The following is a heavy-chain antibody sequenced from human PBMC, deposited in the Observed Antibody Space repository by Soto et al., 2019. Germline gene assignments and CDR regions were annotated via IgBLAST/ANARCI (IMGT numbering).Heavy chain of an antibody. CDR1: GGSISSGSYY. CDR2: IYYSGST. V-gene: IGHV4-31*06. Sequence: TLYLTYTFSGGSISSGSYYWRWIRQHPGKGLEWIGYIYYSGSTYYNPSLKSRVTISVDTSKNQFSLKLSSVTAADTAVYYCRALGYYYGMDVWGQGTTVTVSS. D-gene: IGHD7-27*01. CDR3: RALGYYYGMDV. J-gene: IGHJ6*02.